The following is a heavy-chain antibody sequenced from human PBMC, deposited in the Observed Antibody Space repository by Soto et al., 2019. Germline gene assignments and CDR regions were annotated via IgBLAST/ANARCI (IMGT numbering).Heavy chain of an antibody. D-gene: IGHD2-2*01. CDR3: ARAKDRLPLGVNYYFILDF. V-gene: IGHV1-69*12. Sequence: QVQLLQSGAEVKKPGSSVKVSCKASGGTFRTSAISWVRQAPGQGLEWVGGIMPVFRRPKYAQNFQDRVTITADEATSTAYMSLNSLRSDDTAVYYCARAKDRLPLGVNYYFILDFWGQGTAVTVSS. J-gene: IGHJ6*02. CDR2: IMPVFRRP. CDR1: GGTFRTSA.